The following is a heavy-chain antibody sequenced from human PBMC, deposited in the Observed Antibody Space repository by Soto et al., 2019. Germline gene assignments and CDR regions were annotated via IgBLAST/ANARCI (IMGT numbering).Heavy chain of an antibody. Sequence: PSETLSLTCAVYGGSFSGYYWSWIRQPPGKGLEWIGSIYYSGSTYYNPSLKSRVTISVDTSKNQFSLKLSSVTAADTAVYYCARRGSGSYSDYWGQGTLVT. CDR2: IYYSGST. J-gene: IGHJ4*02. V-gene: IGHV4-34*01. D-gene: IGHD3-10*01. CDR1: GGSFSGYY. CDR3: ARRGSGSYSDY.